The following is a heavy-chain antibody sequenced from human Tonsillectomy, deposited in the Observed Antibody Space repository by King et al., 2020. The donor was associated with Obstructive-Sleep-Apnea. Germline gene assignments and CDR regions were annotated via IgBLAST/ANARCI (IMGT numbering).Heavy chain of an antibody. J-gene: IGHJ4*02. CDR1: GFNFSTYD. CDR2: VGTAGDP. V-gene: IGHV3-13*05. D-gene: IGHD2-21*01. CDR3: ARGGFNGVIDY. Sequence: QLVQSGGGLVRPGGSLRLSCAASGFNFSTYDIHWVRQATGKGLEWVSAVGTAGDPYYPGSVKGRFTISRENAKNSVYLQMNSLKAGDTAVYYCARGGFNGVIDYWGQGPLATVSS.